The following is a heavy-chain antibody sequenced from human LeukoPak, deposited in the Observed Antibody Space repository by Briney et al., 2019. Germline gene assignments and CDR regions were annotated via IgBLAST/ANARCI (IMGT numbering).Heavy chain of an antibody. V-gene: IGHV1-2*02. CDR1: GYTFTGYY. CDR2: INPNSGGT. Sequence: ASVKVSCKASGYTFTGYYMHWVRQAPGQGLEWMGWINPNSGGTNYAQKFQGRVTMTRDTSISTAYMELSRLRSDDTAVYYCARVQYREWLVGNWFDPWGQGTLVTVSS. CDR3: ARVQYREWLVGNWFDP. D-gene: IGHD6-19*01. J-gene: IGHJ5*02.